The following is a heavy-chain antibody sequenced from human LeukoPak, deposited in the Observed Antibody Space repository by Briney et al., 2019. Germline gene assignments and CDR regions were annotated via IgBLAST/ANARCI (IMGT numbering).Heavy chain of an antibody. CDR1: GGSISSYY. J-gene: IGHJ4*02. CDR3: ARAQYYFDY. V-gene: IGHV4-59*01. Sequence: SETLSLTCTVSGGSISSYYWSWIRQPPGKGLEWIGYIYYSGSTNYNPSLKSRVTISVDTSKNQFSLKLSSVTAADTAVYYCARAQYYFDYWGQGTLVTVSS. CDR2: IYYSGST. D-gene: IGHD6-19*01.